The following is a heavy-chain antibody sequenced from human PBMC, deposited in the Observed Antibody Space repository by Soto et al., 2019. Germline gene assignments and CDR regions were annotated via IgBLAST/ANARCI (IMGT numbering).Heavy chain of an antibody. CDR1: GYTFTSYY. CDR2: INPSGGST. V-gene: IGHV1-46*01. Sequence: ASVKVSCKASGYTFTSYYMHWARQAPGQGLEWMGIINPSGGSTSYAQKFQGRVTMTRDTSTSTVYMELSSLRTEDTAVYYCARDREGDVDCSGGSCYSNPSFDYWGQGTLVTFS. J-gene: IGHJ4*02. CDR3: ARDREGDVDCSGGSCYSNPSFDY. D-gene: IGHD2-15*01.